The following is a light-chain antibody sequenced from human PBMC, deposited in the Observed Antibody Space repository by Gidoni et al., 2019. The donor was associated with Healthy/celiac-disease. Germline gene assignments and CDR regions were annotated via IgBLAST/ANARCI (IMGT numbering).Light chain of an antibody. J-gene: IGKJ4*01. Sequence: EIVLTQSPGTLSLSPGERATLSCRASQSIGSRYLAWYQQKPGQAPRLLIYGASSRATGIPDRFSGSGSGTDFTLTISRLEPEDFAVYYCQQYDSSLPTFXGXTKVEIK. V-gene: IGKV3-20*01. CDR1: QSIGSRY. CDR3: QQYDSSLPT. CDR2: GAS.